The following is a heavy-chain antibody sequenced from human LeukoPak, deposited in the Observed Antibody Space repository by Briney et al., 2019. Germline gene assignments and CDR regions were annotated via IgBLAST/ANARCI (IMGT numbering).Heavy chain of an antibody. CDR3: ARVRDLYSGYEFGY. Sequence: GASVKVSCKASGYTFTGYYMHWVRQAPGQGLEWMGWINPNSGGTNYAQKFQGRVTMTRDTSISTAYMELSRLRSDDTAVYYCARVRDLYSGYEFGYWGQGTLVTVSS. V-gene: IGHV1-2*02. CDR2: INPNSGGT. J-gene: IGHJ4*02. CDR1: GYTFTGYY. D-gene: IGHD5-12*01.